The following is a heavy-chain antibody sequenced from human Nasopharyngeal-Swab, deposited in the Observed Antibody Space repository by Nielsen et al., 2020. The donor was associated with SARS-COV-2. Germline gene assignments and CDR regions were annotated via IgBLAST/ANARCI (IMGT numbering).Heavy chain of an antibody. V-gene: IGHV3-30*02. CDR3: AKDAIVGGTRSYYYYYMDV. D-gene: IGHD1-26*01. Sequence: GESLKISCAASGFTFSSYGMHWVRQAPGKGLEWVAFIRYDGSNKYYADSVKGRFTISRDDSKNTLYLQMNSLRVEDTAVYYCAKDAIVGGTRSYYYYYMDVWGKGTTVTVSS. CDR2: IRYDGSNK. J-gene: IGHJ6*03. CDR1: GFTFSSYG.